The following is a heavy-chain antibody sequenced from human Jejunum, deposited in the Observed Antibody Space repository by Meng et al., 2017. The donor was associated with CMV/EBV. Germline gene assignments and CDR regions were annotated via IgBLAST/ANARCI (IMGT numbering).Heavy chain of an antibody. V-gene: IGHV3-23*01. CDR2: SSSGST. D-gene: IGHD3-10*01. Sequence: SCEASGLTFSSFAMSWVRQAPGKGLEWVSGSSSGSTYYAGSVKGRFSISRDNSKSTLFLQMNSLRDEDTAVYYCARGLNWLDPWGQGTLVTVSS. CDR1: GLTFSSFA. CDR3: ARGLNWLDP. J-gene: IGHJ5*02.